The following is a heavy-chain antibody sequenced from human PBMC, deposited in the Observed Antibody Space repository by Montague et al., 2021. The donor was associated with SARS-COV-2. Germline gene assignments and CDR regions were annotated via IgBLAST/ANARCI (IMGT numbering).Heavy chain of an antibody. Sequence: PALVKPTQTLTLTCTFSGFSLSTSGMCVSWIRQPPGKALEWLALIDRDDDKYYSTSLKTRLTISKDTSKNQVVLTMTNMDPVDTATYYCARIRDYDILTGSYSGFDYWGQETLVTVSS. J-gene: IGHJ4*02. CDR2: IDRDDDK. CDR3: ARIRDYDILTGSYSGFDY. D-gene: IGHD3-9*01. CDR1: GFSLSTSGMC. V-gene: IGHV2-70*01.